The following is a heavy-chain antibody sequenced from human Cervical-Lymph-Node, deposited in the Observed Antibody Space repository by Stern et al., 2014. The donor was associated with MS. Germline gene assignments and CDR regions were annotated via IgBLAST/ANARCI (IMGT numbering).Heavy chain of an antibody. J-gene: IGHJ5*02. CDR3: AKASSGGYDFRLAET. CDR1: GFAFRDYG. CDR2: ISLDERDK. Sequence: VQLVESGGGVVQPGRPLRLSCAASGFAFRDYGMHWVRPPPGKGLEWVAVISLDERDKFYAVSVKGRCTISRDNSQNTLHLQVNSLRTEDTALYYCAKASSGGYDFRLAETWGQGTLVIVSS. V-gene: IGHV3-30*18. D-gene: IGHD5-12*01.